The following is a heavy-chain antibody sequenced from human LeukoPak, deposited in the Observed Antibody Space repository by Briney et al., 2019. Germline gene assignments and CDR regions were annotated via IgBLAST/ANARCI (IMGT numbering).Heavy chain of an antibody. CDR2: IYYSGST. J-gene: IGHJ4*02. CDR1: GGSVSSSGYS. V-gene: IGHV4-39*01. Sequence: SETLSLTCTVSGGSVSSSGYSWTWIRQPPGKTLEWIGSIYYSGSTYFNPSLESRVTISVDTSKNQFSLKLSSVIAADTAVYYCGSLKGYVVYWGQGTLVTVSS. CDR3: GSLKGYVVY.